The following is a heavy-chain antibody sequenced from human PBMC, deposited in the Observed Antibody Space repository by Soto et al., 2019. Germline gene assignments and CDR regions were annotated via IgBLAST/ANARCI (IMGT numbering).Heavy chain of an antibody. V-gene: IGHV3-30*18. Sequence: GGSLRLSCAASGFTFSSYGMHWVRQAPGKGLEWVAVISYDGSNKYCADSVKGRFTISRDNSKNTLYLQMNSLRAEDTAVYYCEKDYLLYSSSSLFDYWGQGTLVTVSS. CDR1: GFTFSSYG. D-gene: IGHD6-13*01. CDR3: EKDYLLYSSSSLFDY. J-gene: IGHJ4*02. CDR2: ISYDGSNK.